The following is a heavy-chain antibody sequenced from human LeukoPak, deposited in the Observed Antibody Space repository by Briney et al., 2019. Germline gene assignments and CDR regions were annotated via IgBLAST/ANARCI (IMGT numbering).Heavy chain of an antibody. V-gene: IGHV4-4*07. CDR2: IYTSGST. CDR3: ARDVYDSSGYYYGSDAFDI. Sequence: SETLSLTCTVSGGSISSYYWSWIRQPAGKGLEWIGRIYTSGSTNYNPSLKSRVTMSVDTSKNQFSLKLGSVTAADTAVYYCARDVYDSSGYYYGSDAFDIWGQGTMVTVSS. CDR1: GGSISSYY. J-gene: IGHJ3*02. D-gene: IGHD3-22*01.